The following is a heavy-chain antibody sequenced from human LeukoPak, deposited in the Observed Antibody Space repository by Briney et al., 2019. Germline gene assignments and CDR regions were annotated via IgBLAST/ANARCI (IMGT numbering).Heavy chain of an antibody. CDR1: GASISSGGYY. Sequence: SQTLSLTCTVSGASISSGGYYWSWLRQHPGKGLERIGYIYYSGSTHHHPSLKSRVTISVDTSKNQFSLKLSSVTAADTAVYYCARGLTTNQGELRWGDKGTHRKLNRFDPWGQGTLITVSS. CDR3: ARGLTTNQGELRWGDKGTHRKLNRFDP. V-gene: IGHV4-31*03. CDR2: IYYSGST. D-gene: IGHD4-23*01. J-gene: IGHJ5*02.